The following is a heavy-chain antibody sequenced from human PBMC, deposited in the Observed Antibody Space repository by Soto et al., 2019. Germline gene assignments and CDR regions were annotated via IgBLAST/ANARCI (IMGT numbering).Heavy chain of an antibody. CDR2: VNPKSGNT. Sequence: QVQLVQSGAEVKKPGASVKVSCKASGYSFSTYDINWVRQAAGQGLEWMGWVNPKSGNTDYAQRCRSRVTMTSNTSISTAYMELSALPPEDTAVYYCARTYCDSTSCYTDWFDPWGQGTLVTVSS. V-gene: IGHV1-8*01. CDR1: GYSFSTYD. CDR3: ARTYCDSTSCYTDWFDP. J-gene: IGHJ5*02. D-gene: IGHD2-2*02.